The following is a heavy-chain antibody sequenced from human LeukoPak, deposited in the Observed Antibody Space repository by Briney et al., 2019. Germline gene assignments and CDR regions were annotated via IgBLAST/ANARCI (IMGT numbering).Heavy chain of an antibody. J-gene: IGHJ4*02. CDR2: ISYDGSNK. V-gene: IGHV3-30-3*01. CDR3: SLEQWD. D-gene: IGHD6-19*01. CDR1: GFTFSSYA. Sequence: GRSLRLSCAASGFTFSSYAMHWVRQAPGKGLEWVAVISYDGSNKYYADSVKGRFTISRDNSKNTLYLQMNSLRAEDTAVYYCSLEQWDWGQGTLVTVSS.